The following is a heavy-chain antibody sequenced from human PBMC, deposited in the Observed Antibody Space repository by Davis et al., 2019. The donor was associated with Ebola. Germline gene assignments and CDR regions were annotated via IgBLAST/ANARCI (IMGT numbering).Heavy chain of an antibody. CDR2: INHSGST. CDR3: ASSDDFDY. D-gene: IGHD3-3*01. J-gene: IGHJ4*02. Sequence: GSLRLSCAVYGGSFSGYYWSWIRQPPGKGLEWIGEINHSGSTNYNPSLKSRVTISVDTSKNQFSLKLSSVTAADTAVYYCASSDDFDYWGQGTLVTVSS. CDR1: GGSFSGYY. V-gene: IGHV4-34*01.